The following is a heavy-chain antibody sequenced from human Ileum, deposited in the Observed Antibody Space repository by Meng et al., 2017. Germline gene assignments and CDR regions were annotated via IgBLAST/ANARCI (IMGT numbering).Heavy chain of an antibody. CDR2: INPGGGTT. CDR1: GFTLTRDY. CDR3: AKAYTSSLPFDY. J-gene: IGHJ4*02. Sequence: QVRLVQSGPEVKKPGASVKISCETSGFTLTRDYMHWVRQAPGQAPEWMGLINPGGGTTRYAQKFQGRVIMTRDTSTSTVYVELSGLRSDDTAVYYCAKAYTSSLPFDYWGQGTLVTVSS. V-gene: IGHV1-46*01. D-gene: IGHD3-10*01.